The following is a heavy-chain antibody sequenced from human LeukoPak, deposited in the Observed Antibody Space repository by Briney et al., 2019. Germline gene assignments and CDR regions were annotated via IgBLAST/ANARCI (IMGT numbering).Heavy chain of an antibody. CDR3: AKGDTHYYDSSGYYYAY. Sequence: GGSLRLSCAASGFTFSSYAMSWVRQAPGKGLEWVSAISGSGGSTYYADSVKGRFTISRDNSKNTLYLQMNSLRAEDTAVYYCAKGDTHYYDSSGYYYAYWGQGTLVTVSS. CDR1: GFTFSSYA. D-gene: IGHD3-22*01. V-gene: IGHV3-23*01. J-gene: IGHJ4*02. CDR2: ISGSGGST.